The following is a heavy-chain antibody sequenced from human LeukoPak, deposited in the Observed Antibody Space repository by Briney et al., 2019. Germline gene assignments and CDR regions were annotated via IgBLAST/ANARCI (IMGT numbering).Heavy chain of an antibody. CDR1: GASVTSYY. Sequence: SETLSLTCTVSGASVTSYYWNWIRQPPGKGLEWIGYILYIGTTNYNPSLNSRVTMSLDTSKNQFSLELSSVTAADTAVYYCARRIIARGLGQENWFDPWGQGTLVTVSS. J-gene: IGHJ5*02. V-gene: IGHV4-59*02. D-gene: IGHD3-16*01. CDR3: ARRIIARGLGQENWFDP. CDR2: ILYIGTT.